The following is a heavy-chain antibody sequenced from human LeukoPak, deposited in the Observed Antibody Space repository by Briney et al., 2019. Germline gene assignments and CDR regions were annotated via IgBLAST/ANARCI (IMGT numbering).Heavy chain of an antibody. V-gene: IGHV1-46*01. D-gene: IGHD6-13*01. CDR2: IDPSGVST. J-gene: IGHJ6*03. Sequence: ASVKVSCKASGYTFTDYYMHWVRQAPGQGLEWMGIIDPSGVSTTYAQKFQGRVTMTRDMSTSTVYMELNSLRSEDTAVYYCARNHKIAARAENYYYMDVWGKGTTVTVSS. CDR1: GYTFTDYY. CDR3: ARNHKIAARAENYYYMDV.